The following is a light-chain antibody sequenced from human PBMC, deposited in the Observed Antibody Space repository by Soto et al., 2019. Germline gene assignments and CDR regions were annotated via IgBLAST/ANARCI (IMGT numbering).Light chain of an antibody. CDR3: QQRSSWPLT. V-gene: IGKV3-11*01. Sequence: DIVLTQSPTTLSLSPGERATLSSRASQSVSSYLAWYQQKPGQAPRLLIYDASNRATGIPARFSGTGSGTDFTLTISSLEPEDFAVYYCQQRSSWPLTFGGGTKVDIK. CDR1: QSVSSY. CDR2: DAS. J-gene: IGKJ4*01.